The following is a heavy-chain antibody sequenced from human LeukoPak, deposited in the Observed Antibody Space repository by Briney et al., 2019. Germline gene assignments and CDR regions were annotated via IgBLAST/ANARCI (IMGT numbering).Heavy chain of an antibody. CDR3: ARERAGTTLGLFDY. CDR2: ISSSGSTI. CDR1: GFTFSDYY. V-gene: IGHV3-11*01. J-gene: IGHJ4*02. D-gene: IGHD1-1*01. Sequence: GGSLRLSCAASGFTFSDYYMSWIRQAPGKGPEWVSYISSSGSTIYYADSVKGRFTISRDNAKNSLYLQLNSLRAEDTAVYYCARERAGTTLGLFDYWGQGTLVTVSS.